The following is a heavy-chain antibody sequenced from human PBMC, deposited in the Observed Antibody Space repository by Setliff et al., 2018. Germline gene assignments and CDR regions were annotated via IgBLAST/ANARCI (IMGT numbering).Heavy chain of an antibody. J-gene: IGHJ4*02. D-gene: IGHD1-1*01. CDR1: GASISSNNW. CDR2: IYHTEST. CDR3: AKGGGRYHSDS. Sequence: KTSETLSLTCTVSGASISSNNWWSWVRQPPGMRLEWIGEIYHTESTNYNSSLNSRVTMLVDKSKNQFSLKLTSVTAADTAVYYCAKGGGRYHSDSWGQGILVTVSS. V-gene: IGHV4-4*02.